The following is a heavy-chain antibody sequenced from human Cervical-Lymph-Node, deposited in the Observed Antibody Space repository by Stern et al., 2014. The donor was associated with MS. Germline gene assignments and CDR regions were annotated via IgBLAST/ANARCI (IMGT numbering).Heavy chain of an antibody. V-gene: IGHV4-30-4*01. Sequence: LHESGAGVVKPSQTPDISCGDSCGSTSSGEYFWCWLRPSTGKLLEWIGYIHYSGTTYYNPSLKSRVSMSVDTSKNQSSVKLSSVTAADTAVYYCSRDADAYSLVFGYWGRGTLVTVSS. CDR2: IHYSGTT. CDR3: SRDADAYSLVFGY. CDR1: CGSTSSGEYF. J-gene: IGHJ4*02. D-gene: IGHD5-24*01.